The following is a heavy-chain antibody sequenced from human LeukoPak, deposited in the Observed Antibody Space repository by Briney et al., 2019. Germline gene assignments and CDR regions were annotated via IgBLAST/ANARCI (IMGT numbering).Heavy chain of an antibody. D-gene: IGHD3-22*01. V-gene: IGHV4-4*07. CDR3: ARAARYYETSNFDY. Sequence: PSETLSLTCTVSGGSISSYYWSWIRQPAGKGLEWIGRIYTSGSTNYNPSLKSRVTMSVDTSKNQFSLKLSSVTAADTAMYYCARAARYYETSNFDYWGQGTLVTVSS. J-gene: IGHJ4*02. CDR1: GGSISSYY. CDR2: IYTSGST.